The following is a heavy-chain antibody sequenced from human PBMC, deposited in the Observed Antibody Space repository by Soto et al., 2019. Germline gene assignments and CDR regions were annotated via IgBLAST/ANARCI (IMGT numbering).Heavy chain of an antibody. V-gene: IGHV3-74*01. Sequence: GGSLTLSCAASGFTVSSNYMSWVRQDPEKGLVWVSRINSDGSFTSYADSVKGRFTISRDNAKNTLYLQMNSLRAEDTAVYYCARGYSDTSGGSYYSRFEFWGHGTRFTVSS. CDR3: ARGYSDTSGGSYYSRFEF. J-gene: IGHJ4*01. D-gene: IGHD2-15*01. CDR2: INSDGSFT. CDR1: GFTVSSNY.